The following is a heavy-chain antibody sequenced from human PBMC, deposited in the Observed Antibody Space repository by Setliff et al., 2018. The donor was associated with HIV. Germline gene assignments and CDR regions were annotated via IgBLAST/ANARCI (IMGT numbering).Heavy chain of an antibody. D-gene: IGHD6-19*01. CDR1: GGPISSSTYF. Sequence: SETLSLTCSVSGGPISSSTYFWDWIRQPPGKGLEWIGSIYYSGSTYYNPSLKSRVTISVDTSKRQFSLKLSSVTAGDSALYYCARRRGQKATGWYYFDFWGQGALVTVS. V-gene: IGHV4-39*01. CDR3: ARRRGQKATGWYYFDF. CDR2: IYYSGST. J-gene: IGHJ4*02.